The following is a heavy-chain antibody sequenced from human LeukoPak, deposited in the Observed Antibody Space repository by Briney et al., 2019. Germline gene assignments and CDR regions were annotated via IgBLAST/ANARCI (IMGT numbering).Heavy chain of an antibody. V-gene: IGHV4-38-2*01. J-gene: IGHJ5*02. CDR3: ARQPGYRTNGVCYNVWFDP. Sequence: SETLSLTCAVSGYSISSGYYWGWIRQPPGKGLEWIGSIYHSVSTYYNPSLKSRVTISVDTSKNQFSLKLSSVTAADTAVYYCARQPGYRTNGVCYNVWFDPWGQGTLVTVSS. CDR2: IYHSVST. D-gene: IGHD2-8*01. CDR1: GYSISSGYY.